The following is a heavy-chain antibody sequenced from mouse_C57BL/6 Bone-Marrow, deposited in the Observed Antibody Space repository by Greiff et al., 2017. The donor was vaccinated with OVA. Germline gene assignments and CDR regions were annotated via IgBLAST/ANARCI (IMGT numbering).Heavy chain of an antibody. CDR1: GYAFSSSW. J-gene: IGHJ3*01. CDR2: IYPGDGDT. V-gene: IGHV1-82*01. CDR3: ARGGLLLFAY. D-gene: IGHD2-3*01. Sequence: QVQLKESGPELVKPGASVKISCKASGYAFSSSWMNWVKQRPGKGLEWIGRIYPGDGDTNYNGKFKGKATLTADKSSSTAYMQLSSLTSEDSAVYFCARGGLLLFAYWGQGTLVTVSA.